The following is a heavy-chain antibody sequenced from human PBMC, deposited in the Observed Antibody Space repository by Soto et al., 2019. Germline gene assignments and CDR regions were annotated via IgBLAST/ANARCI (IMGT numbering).Heavy chain of an antibody. CDR3: ARARLRFLEPRGSDV. Sequence: SETLSLTCAVYGGSFSGYYWSWIRQPPGKGLEWIGEINHSGSTNYNPSLKSRVTISVDTSKNQFSLKLSSVTAADTAVYYCARARLRFLEPRGSDVWGKGTTVTVSS. V-gene: IGHV4-34*01. CDR2: INHSGST. D-gene: IGHD3-3*01. J-gene: IGHJ6*04. CDR1: GGSFSGYY.